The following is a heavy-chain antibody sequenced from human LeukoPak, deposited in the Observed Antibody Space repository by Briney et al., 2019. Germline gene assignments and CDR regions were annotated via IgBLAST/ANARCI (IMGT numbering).Heavy chain of an antibody. Sequence: GGSLRLSCAASGFTFSSYAMHWVRQAPGKGLEWVGRIKSKTDGGTTDYAAPVKGRFTISRDDSKNTLYLQMNSLKTEDTAVYYCTTGDIVVVPAAGAFDIWGQGTMVTVSS. V-gene: IGHV3-15*01. D-gene: IGHD2-2*01. CDR3: TTGDIVVVPAAGAFDI. CDR1: GFTFSSYA. J-gene: IGHJ3*02. CDR2: IKSKTDGGTT.